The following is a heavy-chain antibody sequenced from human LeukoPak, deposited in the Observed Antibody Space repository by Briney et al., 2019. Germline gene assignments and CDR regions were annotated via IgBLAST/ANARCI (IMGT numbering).Heavy chain of an antibody. J-gene: IGHJ5*01. V-gene: IGHV4-34*01. CDR2: IDHTGST. D-gene: IGHD3-10*01. Sequence: SETLSLTCAVYGGSFSGYYWTWIRQPPGKGPEWIGEIDHTGSTNYNASLKSRITISIDSSKNQIPLRLTSVTAADTAVYCARGLSSGSYYSYLDSWGRVTPVTVSS. CDR3: ARGLSSGSYYSYLDS. CDR1: GGSFSGYY.